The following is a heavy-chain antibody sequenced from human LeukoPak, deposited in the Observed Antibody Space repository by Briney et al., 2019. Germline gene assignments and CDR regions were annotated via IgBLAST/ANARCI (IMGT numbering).Heavy chain of an antibody. J-gene: IGHJ5*02. CDR3: VKEGGYSSSWYAGSWFDP. Sequence: GGSLRLSCAASGFTFSSYAMSWVRQAPGKGLEWVSAISGSGGSTYYADSVKGRFTISRDNSKNTLYLQMNSLRAEDTAVYYCVKEGGYSSSWYAGSWFDPWGQGTLVTVSS. D-gene: IGHD6-13*01. V-gene: IGHV3-23*01. CDR1: GFTFSSYA. CDR2: ISGSGGST.